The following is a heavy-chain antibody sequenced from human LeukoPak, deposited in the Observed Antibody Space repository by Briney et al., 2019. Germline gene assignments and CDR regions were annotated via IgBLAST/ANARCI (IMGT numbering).Heavy chain of an antibody. CDR2: INSDGSSE. V-gene: IGHV3-74*03. CDR1: GFTFSSYW. J-gene: IGHJ6*02. Sequence: PGGSLRLSCAASGFTFSSYWMHWVRQAPGKGLVWVSRINSDGSSETYADSVKGRFAISRDNAKNTLYVQMNSLRAEDTAVYYCAREDPHSEGMDVWGQGTSVTVSS. CDR3: AREDPHSEGMDV.